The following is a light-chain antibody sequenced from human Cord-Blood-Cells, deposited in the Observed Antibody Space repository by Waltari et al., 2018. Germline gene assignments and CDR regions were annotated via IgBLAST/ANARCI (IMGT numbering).Light chain of an antibody. Sequence: DIVMTQSPLSLPVTPGEPASISCRSSQSLLHSNGYNYLDWYLQKPGQSPQLLIYLGSNRASGVPDRFSGSGSGTDFTLKISRVEAEDDGVYYCMQALQTPITFGQGTRLEIK. CDR2: LGS. J-gene: IGKJ5*01. CDR3: MQALQTPIT. V-gene: IGKV2-28*01. CDR1: QSLLHSNGYNY.